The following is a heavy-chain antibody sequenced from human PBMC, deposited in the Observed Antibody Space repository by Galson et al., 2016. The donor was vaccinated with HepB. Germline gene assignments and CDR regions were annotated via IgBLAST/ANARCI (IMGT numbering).Heavy chain of an antibody. CDR3: ARVRIAVAENSYFFDS. CDR1: GVSLSSYY. V-gene: IGHV4-59*01. CDR2: IYYSGGST. Sequence: SETLCLTCTVSGVSLSSYYWSWIRQPPGKGLEWIGYIYYSGGSTNYNPSLKSRVTISVDTLKNQFSLKLSSVTAADTAVYFCARVRIAVAENSYFFDSWGQGTLVTVSS. D-gene: IGHD6-19*01. J-gene: IGHJ4*02.